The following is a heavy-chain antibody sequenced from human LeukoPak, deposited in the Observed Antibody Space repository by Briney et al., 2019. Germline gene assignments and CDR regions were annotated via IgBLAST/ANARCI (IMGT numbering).Heavy chain of an antibody. D-gene: IGHD3-10*01. J-gene: IGHJ4*02. Sequence: GGPLRLSCAASGFTFSSYAMSWVRQAPGKGLEWVSAISGSGGSTYYADSVKGRFTISRDNSKNTLYLQMNSLRAEDTAVYYCAKDPGLLWFGEPNFDYWGQGTLVTVSS. CDR1: GFTFSSYA. V-gene: IGHV3-23*01. CDR3: AKDPGLLWFGEPNFDY. CDR2: ISGSGGST.